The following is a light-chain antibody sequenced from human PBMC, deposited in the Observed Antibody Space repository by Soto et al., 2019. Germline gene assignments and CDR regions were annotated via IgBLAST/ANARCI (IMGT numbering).Light chain of an antibody. CDR2: GAS. Sequence: EIVLTQSPGTRSLSPGERATLSCRASQSISSYYLAWYQQKPGQAPRLLIHGASSRATGIPDRFSGSGSGTDFTLTISRLEPEDFAVYYCQQYGTSRPWAFGQGTKVEIK. J-gene: IGKJ1*01. CDR1: QSISSYY. V-gene: IGKV3-20*01. CDR3: QQYGTSRPWA.